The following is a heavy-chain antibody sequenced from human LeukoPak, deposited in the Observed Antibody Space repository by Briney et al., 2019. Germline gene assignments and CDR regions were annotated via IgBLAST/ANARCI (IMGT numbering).Heavy chain of an antibody. Sequence: GGSLRLSCAASGFTFSSYGMHWVRQAPGKGLEWVAFIHYDGSNKYYADSVKGRFTISRDNSKNTLYLQMNSLRAEDTAVYYCAREAYYDFWSGPKYYYYYMDVWGKGTTVTVSS. V-gene: IGHV3-30*02. CDR2: IHYDGSNK. CDR3: AREAYYDFWSGPKYYYYYMDV. CDR1: GFTFSSYG. D-gene: IGHD3-3*01. J-gene: IGHJ6*03.